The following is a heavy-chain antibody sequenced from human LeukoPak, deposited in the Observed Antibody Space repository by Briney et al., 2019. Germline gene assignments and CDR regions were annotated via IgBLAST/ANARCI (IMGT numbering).Heavy chain of an antibody. D-gene: IGHD3-10*01. CDR2: ILPIIGST. V-gene: IGHV1-69*13. CDR1: GYTFTSYG. J-gene: IGHJ4*02. CDR3: ARAHFSAYYGSE. Sequence: ASVKVSCKASGYTFTSYGISWVRQAPGQGLEWVGGILPIIGSTKNAQQLQDRVTITADESTNTVYMELTSLRSEDTAIYFCARAHFSAYYGSEWGQGTLVTVSS.